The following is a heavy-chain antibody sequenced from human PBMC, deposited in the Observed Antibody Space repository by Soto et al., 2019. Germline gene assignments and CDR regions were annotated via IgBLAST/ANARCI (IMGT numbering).Heavy chain of an antibody. CDR1: GGTFGSYA. D-gene: IGHD1-26*01. J-gene: IGHJ4*02. Sequence: GASVKVSCKASGGTFGSYAISWVRQAPGQGLEWMGGIIPIFGTANYAQKFQGRVTITADESTSTAYMELSSLRSEDTAVYYCARAGVGASSIDYWGQGTLVTVSS. V-gene: IGHV1-69*13. CDR3: ARAGVGASSIDY. CDR2: IIPIFGTA.